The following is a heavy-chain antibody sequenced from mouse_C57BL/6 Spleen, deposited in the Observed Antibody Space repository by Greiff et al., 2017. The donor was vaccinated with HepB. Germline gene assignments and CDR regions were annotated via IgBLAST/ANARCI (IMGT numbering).Heavy chain of an antibody. CDR3: ARGMGRVLYAMDY. CDR1: GYTFTSYW. D-gene: IGHD4-1*01. Sequence: QVQLQQPGAELVRPGTSVKLSCKASGYTFTSYWMHWVKQRPGQGLEWIGVIDPSDSYTNYNQKFKGKATLTVDTSSSTAYMQLSSLTSEDSAVYYCARGMGRVLYAMDYWGQGTSVTVSS. CDR2: IDPSDSYT. V-gene: IGHV1-59*01. J-gene: IGHJ4*01.